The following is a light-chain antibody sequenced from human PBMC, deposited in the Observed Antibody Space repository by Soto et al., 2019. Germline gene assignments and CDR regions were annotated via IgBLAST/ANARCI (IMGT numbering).Light chain of an antibody. Sequence: QAVVTQEPSLTVSPGGTVTLTCGSSTGAVTSGHSPYWFQQKPGQAPRTLIYDTSNKHSWPPARFSGSLLGGKAALTLTGAQPEDEAEYYCLLSYVGARVFGTGTKVTVL. CDR3: LLSYVGARV. CDR2: DTS. J-gene: IGLJ1*01. CDR1: TGAVTSGHS. V-gene: IGLV7-46*01.